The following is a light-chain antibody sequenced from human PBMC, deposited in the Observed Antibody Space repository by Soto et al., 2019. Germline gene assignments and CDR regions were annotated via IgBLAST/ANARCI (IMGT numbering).Light chain of an antibody. J-gene: IGKJ1*01. CDR1: QSVSSY. CDR3: QQCNNWPWT. Sequence: EIVLTQSPATLSLSPGERATLSCRASQSVSSYLAWYQQKLGQAPRLLIYDASNRATGIPARFSGSGSGTDFTLTISSLEPEDFAVYYCQQCNNWPWTFGQGTKVEIK. CDR2: DAS. V-gene: IGKV3-11*01.